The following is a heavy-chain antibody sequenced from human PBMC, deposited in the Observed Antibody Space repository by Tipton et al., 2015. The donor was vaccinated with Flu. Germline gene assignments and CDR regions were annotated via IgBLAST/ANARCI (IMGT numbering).Heavy chain of an antibody. CDR3: AREPPHRAQVDY. CDR2: IYNNGDT. V-gene: IGHV4-4*07. J-gene: IGHJ4*02. CDR1: GGSIRTYY. Sequence: TLSLTCTVSGGSIRTYYWSWIRQPAGKRLEWIGRIYNNGDTNYNPSLNGRLTMSVDTSRNQFSLMLSSVTAADAAVYYCAREPPHRAQVDYWGQGTLVTVSS. D-gene: IGHD1-14*01.